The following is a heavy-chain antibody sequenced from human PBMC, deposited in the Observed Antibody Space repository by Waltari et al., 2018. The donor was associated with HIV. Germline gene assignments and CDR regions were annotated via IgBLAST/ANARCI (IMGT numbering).Heavy chain of an antibody. CDR2: IYYSGST. Sequence: QVQLPVSGPGLVQPSATLYPPCTIAGSSISSYHWSWIRQPPGNGLEWIVYIYYSGSTNYNPSLKSRVTISVDTSKNQFSLKLSSVTAADTAVYYCARGHYGMDVWGQGTTVTVSS. J-gene: IGHJ6*02. CDR3: ARGHYGMDV. CDR1: GSSISSYH. D-gene: IGHD3-10*01. V-gene: IGHV4-59*08.